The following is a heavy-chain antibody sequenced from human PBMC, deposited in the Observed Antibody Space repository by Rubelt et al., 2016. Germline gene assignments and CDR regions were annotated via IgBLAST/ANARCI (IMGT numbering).Heavy chain of an antibody. CDR1: GFTISANY. V-gene: IGHV3-66*01. J-gene: IGHJ2*01. CDR3: ARDSPNPYWYFDL. Sequence: EVQLVESGGDLVHPGGSLRLSCAASGFTISANYMTWVRQSPGKGLEWVSILYTAGTAYYADSGRCRFTSSRDTSRDTLYLQMESLRAEDTAVYYCARDSPNPYWYFDLWGRGTLVTVSS. CDR2: LYTAGTA.